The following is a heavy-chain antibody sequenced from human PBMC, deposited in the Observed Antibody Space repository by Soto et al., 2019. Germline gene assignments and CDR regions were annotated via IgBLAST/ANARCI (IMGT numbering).Heavy chain of an antibody. CDR2: INPSGGST. Sequence: ASLKVSCKSSGYTFTSYYMHWVRQAPGQGLEWMGIINPSGGSTSYAQKFQGRVTMTRDTSTSTVYMELSSLRSEDTAVYYCARFNWGNLNDYWGQGTLVTVSS. CDR1: GYTFTSYY. CDR3: ARFNWGNLNDY. D-gene: IGHD7-27*01. J-gene: IGHJ4*02. V-gene: IGHV1-46*03.